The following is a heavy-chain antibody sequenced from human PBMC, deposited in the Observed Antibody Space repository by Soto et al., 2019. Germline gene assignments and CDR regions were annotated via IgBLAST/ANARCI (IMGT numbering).Heavy chain of an antibody. J-gene: IGHJ6*02. CDR1: GFTFSSYG. CDR3: AKDGSSSWYLYYYYYGMDV. CDR2: ISYDGSNK. D-gene: IGHD6-13*01. Sequence: QVQLVESGGGVVQPGRSLRLSCAASGFTFSSYGMHWVRQAPGKGLEWVAVISYDGSNKYYADSVKGRFTISRDNSKKTLYLQMNSLRAEDTAVYYCAKDGSSSWYLYYYYYGMDVWGQGTTVTVSS. V-gene: IGHV3-30*18.